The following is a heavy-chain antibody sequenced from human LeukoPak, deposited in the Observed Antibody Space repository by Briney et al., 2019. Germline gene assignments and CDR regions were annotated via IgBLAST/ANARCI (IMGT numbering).Heavy chain of an antibody. V-gene: IGHV4-34*01. CDR3: ARRRYYDFWSGYYIGFDY. CDR1: GGSFSGHY. J-gene: IGHJ4*02. D-gene: IGHD3-3*01. Sequence: SETLSLTCAVYGGSFSGHYWSWIRQPPGKGLEWIGEINHSGSTNYNPSLKSRVTISVDTSKNQFSLKLSSVTAADTAVYYCARRRYYDFWSGYYIGFDYWGQGTLVTVSS. CDR2: INHSGST.